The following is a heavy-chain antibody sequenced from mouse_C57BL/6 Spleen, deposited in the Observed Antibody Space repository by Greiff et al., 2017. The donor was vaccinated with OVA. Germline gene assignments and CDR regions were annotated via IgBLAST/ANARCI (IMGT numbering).Heavy chain of an antibody. D-gene: IGHD1-1*01. CDR3: ARGHYYGSSPFAY. V-gene: IGHV1-69*01. J-gene: IGHJ3*01. CDR1: GYTFTSYW. CDR2: IDPSDSYT. Sequence: QVQLKQPGAELVMPGASVKLSCKASGYTFTSYWMHWVKQRPGQGLEWIGEIDPSDSYTNYNQKFKGKSTLTVDKSSSTAYMQLSSLTSEDSAVYYCARGHYYGSSPFAYWGQGTLVTVSA.